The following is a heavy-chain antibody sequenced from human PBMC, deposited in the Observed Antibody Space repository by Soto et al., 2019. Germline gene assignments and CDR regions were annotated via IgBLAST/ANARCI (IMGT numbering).Heavy chain of an antibody. CDR2: VKDGGST. J-gene: IGHJ4*02. Sequence: SETLSLTCTVNGGSLTGYYWSWIRQPPGKGLEWIGEVKDGGSTNYSPSLRGRVSISADTSKNHFSLRLNSVTAADTAVYFCARGQEGIVATHWDQRALVTVSS. CDR3: ARGQEGIVATH. CDR1: GGSLTGYY. D-gene: IGHD5-12*01. V-gene: IGHV4-34*01.